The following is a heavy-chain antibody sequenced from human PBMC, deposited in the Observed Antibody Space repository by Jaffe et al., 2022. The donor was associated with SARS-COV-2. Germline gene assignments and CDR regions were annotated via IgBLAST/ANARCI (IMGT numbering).Heavy chain of an antibody. CDR1: GFAFSSYW. V-gene: IGHV3-7*01. CDR3: ARTRDGRWADH. D-gene: IGHD1-26*01. J-gene: IGHJ4*02. Sequence: EEQLVESGGDLVQPGGSLRVSCAASGFAFSSYWMAWVRQAPGKRLEWVANINRDGREKYYVGSVEGRFTISRDNAKSSLFLQMNSLRAEDTAVYYCARTRDGRWADHWGQGTLVTVSS. CDR2: INRDGREK.